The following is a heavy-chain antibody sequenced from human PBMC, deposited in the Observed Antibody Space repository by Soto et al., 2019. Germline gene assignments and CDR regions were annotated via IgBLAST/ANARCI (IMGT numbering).Heavy chain of an antibody. CDR1: VFTFSSHW. J-gene: IGHJ3*02. CDR2: ITADGSSA. Sequence: GGSLRLSCVSSVFTFSSHWMHWVRQVPGKGLVWVAHITADGSSATYADSVKGRFTISRDNAKNTLYLQMNTLRVEDTAVYYCADLFAGFDIWGQGTMVTVSS. V-gene: IGHV3-74*01. CDR3: ADLFAGFDI.